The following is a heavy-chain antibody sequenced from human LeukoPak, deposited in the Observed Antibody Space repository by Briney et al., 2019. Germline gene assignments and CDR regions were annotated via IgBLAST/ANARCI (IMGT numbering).Heavy chain of an antibody. CDR3: ARGRKIYSNSDFDY. CDR1: GFISDDHG. CDR2: INWSGGST. Sequence: GGSLRLSCAASGFISDDHGMNWVRQAPGKGLEWVSGINWSGGSTSYADSVKGRFTISRDNAKNSLYLQMNSLRAEDTALYYCARGRKIYSNSDFDYWGQGTLVTVS. D-gene: IGHD4-11*01. J-gene: IGHJ4*02. V-gene: IGHV3-20*04.